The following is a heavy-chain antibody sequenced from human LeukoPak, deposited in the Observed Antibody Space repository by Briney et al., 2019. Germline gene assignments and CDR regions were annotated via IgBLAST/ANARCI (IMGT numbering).Heavy chain of an antibody. J-gene: IGHJ4*02. CDR3: ARVGSGWYYDY. V-gene: IGHV3-13*01. CDR1: GFTFSSYD. D-gene: IGHD6-25*01. CDR2: IGTAGDT. Sequence: GGSLRLSCAASGFTFSSYDMHWVRQATGKGLEWVSAIGTAGDTYYPGSVKGRFTISRENAKNSLYLQMNSLRAGDTAVYYCARVGSGWYYDYRGQGTLVTVSS.